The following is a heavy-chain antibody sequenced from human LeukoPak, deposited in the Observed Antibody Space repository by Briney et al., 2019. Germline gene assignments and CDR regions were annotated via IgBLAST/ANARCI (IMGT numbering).Heavy chain of an antibody. CDR3: ARGPYYDSSGYYVY. CDR2: INHSGST. CDR1: GGSFSGYY. Sequence: SETLSLTCAVYGGSFSGYYWSWIRQPPGKGLEWIGEINHSGSTNHNPSLKSRVTISVNTSKNQFSLRLSSVTAADTAVYYCARGPYYDSSGYYVYWGQGTPVTVSS. D-gene: IGHD3-22*01. J-gene: IGHJ4*02. V-gene: IGHV4-34*01.